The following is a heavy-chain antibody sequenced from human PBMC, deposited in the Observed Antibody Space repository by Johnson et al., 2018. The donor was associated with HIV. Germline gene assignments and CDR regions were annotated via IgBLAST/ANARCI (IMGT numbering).Heavy chain of an antibody. CDR1: GFTFSSNG. D-gene: IGHD3-22*01. Sequence: QVQLVESGGGMVQPGGSLRLSCVVSGFTFSSNGMHWVRQAPGKGLEWVAFIRFDGSSKYYGDSVKGRFSISRDNSKNTLYLQMNSLRAEDTAVYYCAKDRAHSSNYLDAFDIWGQGTMVTVSS. CDR3: AKDRAHSSNYLDAFDI. J-gene: IGHJ3*02. CDR2: IRFDGSSK. V-gene: IGHV3-30*02.